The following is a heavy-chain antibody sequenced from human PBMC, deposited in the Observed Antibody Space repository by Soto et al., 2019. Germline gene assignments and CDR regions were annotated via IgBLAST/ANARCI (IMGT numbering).Heavy chain of an antibody. CDR1: GGSISSGGYY. J-gene: IGHJ5*02. V-gene: IGHV4-30-4*01. Sequence: PSETLSLTCTVSGGSISSGGYYWSWIRQPPGKGLEWIGYIYYSGSTYYNPSLKSRVIISVDTSKNQFSLKLSSVTAADTAVYYCARERPDGARLDPWGQGTLVTVSS. D-gene: IGHD6-6*01. CDR2: IYYSGST. CDR3: ARERPDGARLDP.